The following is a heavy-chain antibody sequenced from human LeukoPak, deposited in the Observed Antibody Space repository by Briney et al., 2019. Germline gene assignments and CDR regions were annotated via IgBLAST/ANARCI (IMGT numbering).Heavy chain of an antibody. V-gene: IGHV1-24*01. CDR2: FDPEDGET. CDR3: ATGGYGSGSYYSELGY. D-gene: IGHD3-10*01. Sequence: GASVKVSCKVSGYTLTELSMHWVRQAPGKGLEWMGGFDPEDGETIYAQKFQGRVTMTEDTSTDTAYMELSSLRSEDTAVYYCATGGYGSGSYYSELGYWGQGTLVTVSS. CDR1: GYTLTELS. J-gene: IGHJ4*02.